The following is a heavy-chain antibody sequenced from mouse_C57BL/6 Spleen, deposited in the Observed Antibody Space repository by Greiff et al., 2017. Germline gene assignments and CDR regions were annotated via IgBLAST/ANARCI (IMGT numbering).Heavy chain of an antibody. J-gene: IGHJ2*01. Sequence: EVKVEESGGGLVQPGGSLSLSCAASGFTFTDYYMSWVRQPPGKALEWLGFIRNKANGYTTEYSASVKGRFTISRDKSKSILYLQMNALRAEDSATDYCARYEDDYLDYWGQGTTLTVSS. CDR2: IRNKANGYTT. CDR1: GFTFTDYY. V-gene: IGHV7-3*01. D-gene: IGHD2-3*01. CDR3: ARYEDDYLDY.